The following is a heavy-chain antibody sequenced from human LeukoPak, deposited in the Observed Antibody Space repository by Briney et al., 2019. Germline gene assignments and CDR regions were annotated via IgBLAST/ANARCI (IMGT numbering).Heavy chain of an antibody. CDR3: ARDDYPTHPGDY. CDR2: ISAYNGNT. CDR1: GGTFSSYT. J-gene: IGHJ4*02. Sequence: ASVKVSCKASGGTFSSYTISWVRQAPGQGLEWMGRISAYNGNTNYAQKLQGRVTMTTDTSTSTAYMELRSLRSDDTAVYYCARDDYPTHPGDYWGQGTLVTVSS. D-gene: IGHD4-11*01. V-gene: IGHV1-18*01.